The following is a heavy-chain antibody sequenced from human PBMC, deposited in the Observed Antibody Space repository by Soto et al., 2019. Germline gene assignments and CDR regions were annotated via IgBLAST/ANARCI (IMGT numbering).Heavy chain of an antibody. J-gene: IGHJ6*02. Sequence: SETLSLTCAVSGYSISSGYYWGWIRQPPGKGLEWIGSIYHSGSTYYNPSLKSRVTISVDTSKNQFSLKLSSVTAADTAVYYCARDQSRRYSSSTSCYGMDVWGQGTTVTVSS. CDR2: IYHSGST. V-gene: IGHV4-38-2*02. CDR3: ARDQSRRYSSSTSCYGMDV. D-gene: IGHD2-2*01. CDR1: GYSISSGYY.